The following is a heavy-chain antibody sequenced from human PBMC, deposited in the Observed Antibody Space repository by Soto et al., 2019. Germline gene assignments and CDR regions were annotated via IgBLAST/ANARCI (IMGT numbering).Heavy chain of an antibody. J-gene: IGHJ6*02. CDR2: IDWDDDK. Sequence: SGPTLVNPTQTLTLTCTFSGFSLTTSGMCVSWIRQSPGKALEWLALIDWDDDKYYSTSLQTRLTISKDTSKNRVVLTMTNMDPVDTATYYCARIRRVASTLGNYFYGMDVWGQGTTVTVSS. V-gene: IGHV2-70*01. CDR3: ARIRRVASTLGNYFYGMDV. CDR1: GFSLTTSGMC. D-gene: IGHD5-12*01.